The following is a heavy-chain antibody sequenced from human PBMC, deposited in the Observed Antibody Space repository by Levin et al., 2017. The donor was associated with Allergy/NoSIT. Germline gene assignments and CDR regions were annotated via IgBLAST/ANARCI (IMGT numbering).Heavy chain of an antibody. J-gene: IGHJ4*02. CDR2: ISGSGAST. Sequence: PGGSLRLSCAASGFTFSSDAMSWVRQAPGKGLEWVSSISGSGASTYYAESVKGRCTISRDSSKNTLYLQMNSLRAEDTALYYCAKICGGYTHGCFDSWGQGTLVTVSS. CDR3: AKICGGYTHGCFDS. V-gene: IGHV3-23*01. CDR1: GFTFSSDA. D-gene: IGHD1-1*01.